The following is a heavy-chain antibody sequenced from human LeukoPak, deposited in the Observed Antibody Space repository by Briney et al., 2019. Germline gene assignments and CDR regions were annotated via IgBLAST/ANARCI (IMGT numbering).Heavy chain of an antibody. Sequence: AASVKVSCKASGYTFNSYAIHWVRQAPGQRLVWMGWISAGNGNTKYSQNFQGRVTFISNTAATTAFMELSSLRSEDAAVYYCAGDSGSGSNDYWGQGTLVTVSS. CDR2: ISAGNGNT. D-gene: IGHD1-26*01. CDR3: AGDSGSGSNDY. CDR1: GYTFNSYA. V-gene: IGHV1-3*01. J-gene: IGHJ4*02.